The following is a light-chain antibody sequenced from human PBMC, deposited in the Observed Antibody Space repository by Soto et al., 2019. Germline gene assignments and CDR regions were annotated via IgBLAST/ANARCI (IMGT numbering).Light chain of an antibody. CDR2: AAS. J-gene: IGKJ5*01. CDR3: QKSYRTPIT. CDR1: QSISSY. Sequence: DFQMTQSPSSLSASVGDRVTITCRASQSISSYLNWYQQKPGKAPKLLIYAASSLQSGVPSRFSRSGYRTYFTLTISRLQPEDFATYYCQKSYRTPITFGQGTRLEIK. V-gene: IGKV1-39*01.